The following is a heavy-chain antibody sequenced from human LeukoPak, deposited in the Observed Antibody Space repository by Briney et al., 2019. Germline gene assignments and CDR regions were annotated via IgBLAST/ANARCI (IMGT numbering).Heavy chain of an antibody. J-gene: IGHJ3*02. CDR2: ISFDGIDK. Sequence: PGGSLRLSCAASGFIFSNYGMHWVRQAPGKGLEWVAAISFDGIDKIYQDSVKGRFTISRDNAKNSLYLQMNSLRAEDTAVYYCAREAYYYDSSGYYGDHDAFDIWGQGTMVTVSS. CDR1: GFIFSNYG. V-gene: IGHV3-30*03. D-gene: IGHD3-22*01. CDR3: AREAYYYDSSGYYGDHDAFDI.